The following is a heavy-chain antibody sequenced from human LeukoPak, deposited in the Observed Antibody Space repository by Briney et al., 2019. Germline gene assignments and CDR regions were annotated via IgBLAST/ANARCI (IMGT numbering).Heavy chain of an antibody. D-gene: IGHD3-10*01. CDR1: GGSISSYY. CDR3: ARDSLVRGVSYGMDV. Sequence: SETLSLTCTVSGGSISSYYWSWIRQPPGKGLEWIGYIYYSGSTNYNPSLKSRVTILVDTSKNQFSLKLSSVTAADTAVYYCARDSLVRGVSYGMDVWGKGTTVTVSS. V-gene: IGHV4-59*01. J-gene: IGHJ6*04. CDR2: IYYSGST.